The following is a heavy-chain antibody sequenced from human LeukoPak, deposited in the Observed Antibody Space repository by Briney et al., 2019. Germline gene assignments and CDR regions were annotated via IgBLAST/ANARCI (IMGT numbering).Heavy chain of an antibody. CDR3: ARVIGDYDRRGLKNPYYFDY. CDR1: GGSIRNYF. J-gene: IGHJ4*02. V-gene: IGHV4-59*01. D-gene: IGHD3-22*01. Sequence: PSETLSLTCSVSGGSIRNYFWSSIRQTPGTGLEWLGYIYYSGSTNYNPSLKSPVTISVDTSKNQFSLRLSSVTAADTAVYYCARVIGDYDRRGLKNPYYFDYWGQGTLVTVSS. CDR2: IYYSGST.